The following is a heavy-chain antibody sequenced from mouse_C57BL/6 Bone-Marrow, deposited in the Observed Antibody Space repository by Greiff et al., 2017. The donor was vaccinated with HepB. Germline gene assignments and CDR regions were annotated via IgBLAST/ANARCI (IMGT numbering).Heavy chain of an antibody. V-gene: IGHV1-55*01. CDR1: GYTFTSYW. Sequence: QVQLQQPGAELVKPGASVKMSCKASGYTFTSYWITWVKHRPGQGLEWIGDIYPGSGSTNYNEKFKSKATLTVDKSSSTAYMQLSSLTSEDSAVYYCAILGGFFIITHFDVWGTGTTVTVSS. CDR3: AILGGFFIITHFDV. J-gene: IGHJ1*03. CDR2: IYPGSGST. D-gene: IGHD1-1*01.